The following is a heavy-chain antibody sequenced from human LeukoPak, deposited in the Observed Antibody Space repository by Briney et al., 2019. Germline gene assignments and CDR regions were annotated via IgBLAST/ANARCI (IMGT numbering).Heavy chain of an antibody. V-gene: IGHV4-59*01. CDR1: GGSFSGYY. Sequence: SETLSLTCAVYGGSFSGYYWSWIRQPPGKGLEWIGYIYYSGSTNYNPSLKSRVTISVDTSKNQFSLKLSSVTAADTAVYYCARQRGYSFLVAFDIWGQGTMVTVSS. CDR2: IYYSGST. J-gene: IGHJ3*02. CDR3: ARQRGYSFLVAFDI. D-gene: IGHD5-18*01.